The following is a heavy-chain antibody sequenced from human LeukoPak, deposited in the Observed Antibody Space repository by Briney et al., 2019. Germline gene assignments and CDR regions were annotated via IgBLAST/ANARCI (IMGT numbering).Heavy chain of an antibody. Sequence: GASVKVSCKASGYTFTGYYMHWVRQAPGQGLEWMGWINPNGGGTNYAQKFQGRVTMTRDTSISTAYMELSRLRSDDTAVYYCARVRAAAGPEGVYFDYWGQGTLVTVSS. V-gene: IGHV1-2*02. D-gene: IGHD6-13*01. CDR3: ARVRAAAGPEGVYFDY. CDR1: GYTFTGYY. CDR2: INPNGGGT. J-gene: IGHJ4*02.